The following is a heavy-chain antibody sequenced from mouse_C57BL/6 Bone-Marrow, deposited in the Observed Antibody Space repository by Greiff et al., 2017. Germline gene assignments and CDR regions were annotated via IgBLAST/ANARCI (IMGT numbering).Heavy chain of an antibody. Sequence: EVQRVESGGGLVKPGGSLKLSCAASGFTFSSYAMSWVRQTPEKRLEWVATISDGGSYTYYPDNVKGRFTISRDNAKNNLYLQMSHLKSEDTAMYYCARDRRDGYRFAYWGQGTLVTVSA. CDR3: ARDRRDGYRFAY. CDR2: ISDGGSYT. J-gene: IGHJ3*01. D-gene: IGHD2-3*01. V-gene: IGHV5-4*01. CDR1: GFTFSSYA.